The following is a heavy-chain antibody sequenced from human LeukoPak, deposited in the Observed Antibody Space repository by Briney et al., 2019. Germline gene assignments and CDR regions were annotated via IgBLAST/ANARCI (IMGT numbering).Heavy chain of an antibody. D-gene: IGHD6-13*01. V-gene: IGHV1-69*05. CDR2: IIPIFGTA. CDR1: GYTFTAYY. CDR3: AREIPAGSSYFDY. Sequence: SVKVSCKASGYTFTAYYIHWVRRAPGQGLEWMGRIIPIFGTANYAQKFQGRVTITTDESTSTAYMELSSLRSEDTAVYYCAREIPAGSSYFDYWGQGTLVTVSS. J-gene: IGHJ4*02.